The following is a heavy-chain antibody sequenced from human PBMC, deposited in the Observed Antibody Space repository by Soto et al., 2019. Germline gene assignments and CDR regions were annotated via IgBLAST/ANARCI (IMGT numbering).Heavy chain of an antibody. V-gene: IGHV1-69*01. J-gene: IGHJ4*02. CDR1: GGTFSSYA. Sequence: QVQLVQSGAEVKKPGSSVKVSCKASGGTFSSYAISWVRQAPGQGLEWMGGIIPIFGTANYAQKFQGRVTITADESTSTAYRELSSLRSEDTAVYYCARDLRLGDTAMVTGDYWGQGTLVTVSS. CDR3: ARDLRLGDTAMVTGDY. CDR2: IIPIFGTA. D-gene: IGHD5-18*01.